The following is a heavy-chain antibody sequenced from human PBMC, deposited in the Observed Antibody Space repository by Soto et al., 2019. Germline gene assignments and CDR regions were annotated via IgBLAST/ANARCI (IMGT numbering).Heavy chain of an antibody. Sequence: QVQLVQSGAEVKKPGASVKVSCKASGYTFPSYGISWVRQAPGQGLEWMGWISGYNGNTNYAQMLQGRVTMTTDTSTSTAYMERRSLRSDDTAVYYCARDDCSGGSCYRPLDYWGQGTLVTVSS. CDR1: GYTFPSYG. D-gene: IGHD2-15*01. CDR3: ARDDCSGGSCYRPLDY. V-gene: IGHV1-18*01. J-gene: IGHJ4*02. CDR2: ISGYNGNT.